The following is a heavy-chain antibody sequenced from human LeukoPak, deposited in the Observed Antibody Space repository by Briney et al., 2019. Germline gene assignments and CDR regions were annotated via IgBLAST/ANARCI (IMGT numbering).Heavy chain of an antibody. Sequence: PGGSLRLSCAASGFTFSSYWMHWVRQATGEGLEWVSSIGKGGDTYYSGSVKGRFTISRENAKNSLYLQMNSLRVGDTATYYCVRGAPSGFDSWGQGTLVTVSS. D-gene: IGHD1-26*01. V-gene: IGHV3-13*01. CDR3: VRGAPSGFDS. CDR1: GFTFSSYW. CDR2: IGKGGDT. J-gene: IGHJ4*02.